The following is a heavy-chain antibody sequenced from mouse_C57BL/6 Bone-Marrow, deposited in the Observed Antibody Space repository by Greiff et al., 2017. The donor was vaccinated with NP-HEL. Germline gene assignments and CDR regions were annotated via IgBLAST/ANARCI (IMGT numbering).Heavy chain of an antibody. CDR2: IHPNSGST. D-gene: IGHD1-1*01. CDR1: GYTFTSYW. CDR3: ARSGTTVVAYYYAMDY. J-gene: IGHJ4*01. Sequence: QVQLQQPGAELVKPGASVKLSCKASGYTFTSYWMHWVKQRPGQGLEWIGMIHPNSGSTNYNEKFKSKATLTVDKSSSTAYMQLSSLTSEDSAFYYCARSGTTVVAYYYAMDYWDQGTSVTVSS. V-gene: IGHV1-64*01.